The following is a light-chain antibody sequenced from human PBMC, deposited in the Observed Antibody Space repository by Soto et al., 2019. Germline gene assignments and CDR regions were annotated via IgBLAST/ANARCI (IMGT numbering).Light chain of an antibody. Sequence: EIVMTQYPATLSVSPGERATLSCRASQSVSSNLAWYQQKPGQAPRLLIYGASTRATGIPARFSGSGSGTEFTLTISRLEPEDFAVYYCQHYGSSPWTFGQGTKV. CDR3: QHYGSSPWT. V-gene: IGKV3-15*01. CDR1: QSVSSN. CDR2: GAS. J-gene: IGKJ1*01.